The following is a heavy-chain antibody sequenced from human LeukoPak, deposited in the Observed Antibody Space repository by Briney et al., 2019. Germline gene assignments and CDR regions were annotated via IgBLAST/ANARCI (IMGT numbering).Heavy chain of an antibody. CDR3: ARDRYGGIIDS. CDR1: GGSINTYF. J-gene: IGHJ4*02. D-gene: IGHD1-1*01. Sequence: SETLSLTCTVSGGSINTYFWTWIRQPAGKGVQWIGRIYPSGSTNYSPSLKSRLTMSVHTSPHQFSLKLSSVTAADTAVYYCARDRYGGIIDSWRQGTLLSVSS. CDR2: IYPSGST. V-gene: IGHV4-4*07.